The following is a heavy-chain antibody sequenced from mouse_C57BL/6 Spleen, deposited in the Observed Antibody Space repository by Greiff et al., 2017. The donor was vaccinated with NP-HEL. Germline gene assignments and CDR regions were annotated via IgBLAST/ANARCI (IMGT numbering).Heavy chain of an antibody. CDR3: TTRIYTFAY. Sequence: EVKLQESGAELVRPGASVKLSCTASGFNIKDDYMHWVKQRPEQGLEWIGWIDPENGDTEYASKFQGKATITADTSSNTAYLQLSSLTSEDTAVYYCTTRIYTFAYWGQGTLVTVSA. J-gene: IGHJ3*01. D-gene: IGHD2-1*01. CDR1: GFNIKDDY. CDR2: IDPENGDT. V-gene: IGHV14-4*01.